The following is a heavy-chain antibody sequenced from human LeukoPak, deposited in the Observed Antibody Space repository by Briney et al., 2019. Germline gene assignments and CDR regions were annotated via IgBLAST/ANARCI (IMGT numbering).Heavy chain of an antibody. CDR2: IRSKAYGGTT. D-gene: IGHD6-13*01. V-gene: IGHV3-49*04. CDR3: TREGPIAVAGHFDF. CDR1: GFTFSSYA. J-gene: IGHJ4*02. Sequence: GGSLRLSCAASGFTFSSYAMSWVRQAPGKGLEWVGFIRSKAYGGTTEYAASVKGRFTISRDDSKSIAYLQMNSLKTEDTAVYYCTREGPIAVAGHFDFWGQGTLVTVSS.